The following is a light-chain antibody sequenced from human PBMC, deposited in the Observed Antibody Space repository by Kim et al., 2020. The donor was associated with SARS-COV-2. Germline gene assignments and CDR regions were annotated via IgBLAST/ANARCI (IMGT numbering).Light chain of an antibody. CDR2: QDS. V-gene: IGLV3-1*01. J-gene: IGLJ2*01. Sequence: VSVSTGQTARITCSGDKLGDKYACWYQQKPGQSPVLVIYQDSKRPSGIPERFSGSNSGNTATLTISGTQAMDEADYYCQAWDSSVVFGGGTQLTVL. CDR3: QAWDSSVV. CDR1: KLGDKY.